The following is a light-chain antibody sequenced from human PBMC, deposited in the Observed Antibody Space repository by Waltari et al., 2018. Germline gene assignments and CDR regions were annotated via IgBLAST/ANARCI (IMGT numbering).Light chain of an antibody. CDR3: QHYVNLPAT. CDR1: QSISHY. V-gene: IGKV3-20*01. Sequence: EVVLTQSPGTLSLSPRDGATLSCRARQSISHYLAWYQQKPGQAPRLLIYHASSRATGIPDRFSGSGSGTDFSLTISRLEPEDFAVYYCQHYVNLPATFGQGTKVEIK. CDR2: HAS. J-gene: IGKJ1*01.